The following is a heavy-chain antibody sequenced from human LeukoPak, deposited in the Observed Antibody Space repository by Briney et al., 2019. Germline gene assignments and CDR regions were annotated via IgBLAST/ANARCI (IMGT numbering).Heavy chain of an antibody. V-gene: IGHV3-23*01. J-gene: IGHJ5*02. CDR3: ARDGNYFDTTPNWFDT. CDR1: GFTFSSYA. Sequence: PGGSLRLSCAASGFTFSSYAMSWVRQAPGKGLEWVSAISGSGGSTYYADSVKGRLTISRDNSNNTLYLQMNSLRADDTAVYYCARDGNYFDTTPNWFDTWGQGTLVTVSS. CDR2: ISGSGGST. D-gene: IGHD3-22*01.